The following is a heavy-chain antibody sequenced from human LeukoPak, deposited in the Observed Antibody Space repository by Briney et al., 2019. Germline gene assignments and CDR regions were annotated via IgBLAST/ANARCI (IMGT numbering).Heavy chain of an antibody. Sequence: GRSLRLSCAASGFTFSSYAMHWVRQAPGKGLEWVAVIPYDGSNKYYADSVKGRFTISRDNSKNTLYLQMNSLRAEDTAVYYCARGGRYYYYGMDVWGQGTTVTVSS. V-gene: IGHV3-30-3*01. CDR1: GFTFSSYA. CDR3: ARGGRYYYYGMDV. CDR2: IPYDGSNK. D-gene: IGHD2-15*01. J-gene: IGHJ6*02.